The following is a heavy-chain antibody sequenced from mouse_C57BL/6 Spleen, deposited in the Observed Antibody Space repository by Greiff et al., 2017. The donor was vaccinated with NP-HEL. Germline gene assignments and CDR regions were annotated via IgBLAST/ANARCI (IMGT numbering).Heavy chain of an antibody. CDR3: AMGGYYDYEGY. V-gene: IGHV1-74*01. Sequence: KQRPGQGLEWIGRIHPSDSDTNYNQKFKGKATLTVDKSSSTAYMQLSSLTSEDSAVYYCAMGGYYDYEGYWGQGTTLTVSS. J-gene: IGHJ2*01. D-gene: IGHD2-4*01. CDR2: IHPSDSDT.